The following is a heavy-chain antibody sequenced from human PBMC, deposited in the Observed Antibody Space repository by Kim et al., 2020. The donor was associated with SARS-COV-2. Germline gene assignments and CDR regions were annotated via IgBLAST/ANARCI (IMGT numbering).Heavy chain of an antibody. Sequence: SLKSRVTRSVDTSKNQFSLKLGSVTAADTAVYYCARDQGYSYGLSFLDYWGQGTLVTVSS. D-gene: IGHD5-18*01. V-gene: IGHV4-4*07. J-gene: IGHJ4*02. CDR3: ARDQGYSYGLSFLDY.